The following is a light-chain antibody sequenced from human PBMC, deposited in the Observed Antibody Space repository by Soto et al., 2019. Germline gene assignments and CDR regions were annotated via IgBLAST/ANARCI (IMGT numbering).Light chain of an antibody. J-gene: IGLJ2*01. Sequence: QLVLTQPPSASGSPGQSVTISCTGTSSDIGNYNYVSWYQQHPGKAPKIMIYDVTKRPSGVPDRFSGSKSGNTASLTVSGLQPDDEAEYYCASYAGSNLVVFGGGTKLTVL. CDR1: SSDIGNYNY. CDR3: ASYAGSNLVV. V-gene: IGLV2-8*01. CDR2: DVT.